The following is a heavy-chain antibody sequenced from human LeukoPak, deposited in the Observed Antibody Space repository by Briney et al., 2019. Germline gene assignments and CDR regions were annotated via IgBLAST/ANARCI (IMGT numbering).Heavy chain of an antibody. J-gene: IGHJ4*02. V-gene: IGHV3-48*03. Sequence: PGGSLRLSCAASGFTFSSYEMNWVRQAPGKGLEWVSYISSSGSTIYYADSVKGRFTISRDNAKNSLYLQMNSLRAEDTAVYYCAREPTSWELRSFDYWGQGTLVTVSS. CDR3: AREPTSWELRSFDY. D-gene: IGHD1-26*01. CDR2: ISSSGSTI. CDR1: GFTFSSYE.